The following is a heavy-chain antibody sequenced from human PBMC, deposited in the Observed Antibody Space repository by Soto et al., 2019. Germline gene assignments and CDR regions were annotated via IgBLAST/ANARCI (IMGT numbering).Heavy chain of an antibody. CDR3: ARVGYSSSWSVYSSGMHV. V-gene: IGHV1-18*04. D-gene: IGHD6-13*01. J-gene: IGHJ6*02. CDR1: GYTVTSCG. CDR2: ISAYNGNT. Sequence: ASGKGSCKASGYTVTSCGISWLRQAPGQGLEWMGWISAYNGNTNYEQKLQGRVTMTTDTSTSTAYMELRSLRSDATAVYSSARVGYSSSWSVYSSGMHVWGQGTTVTVSS.